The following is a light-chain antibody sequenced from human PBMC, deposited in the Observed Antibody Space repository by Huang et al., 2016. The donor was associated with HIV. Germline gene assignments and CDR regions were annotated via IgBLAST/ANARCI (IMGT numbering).Light chain of an antibody. V-gene: IGKV3-15*01. Sequence: TQSPNTLSVSPGERAILSCRASQSIPVNLAWYQQRPGQPPRLLIYGASTRATGIPARFSGWGSGTEFTLLISSVQTEDFALYYCQQYNNWPPWTFGQGTKVDI. J-gene: IGKJ1*01. CDR1: QSIPVN. CDR2: GAS. CDR3: QQYNNWPPWT.